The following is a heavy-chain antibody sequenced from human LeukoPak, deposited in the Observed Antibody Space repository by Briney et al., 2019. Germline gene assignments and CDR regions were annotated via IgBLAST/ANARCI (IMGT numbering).Heavy chain of an antibody. CDR3: ARLQRITMAGPDYWYFDL. Sequence: PSETLSLTCTVSGDSISSYYWSWIRQPPEKGLEWIGYVYYSGSTNYNPSLKSRVTISVNTSKTQFSLKMTSVTAAGTAVYYCARLQRITMAGPDYWYFDLWGRGTLVTVSS. CDR2: VYYSGST. CDR1: GDSISSYY. D-gene: IGHD3-10*01. V-gene: IGHV4-59*01. J-gene: IGHJ2*01.